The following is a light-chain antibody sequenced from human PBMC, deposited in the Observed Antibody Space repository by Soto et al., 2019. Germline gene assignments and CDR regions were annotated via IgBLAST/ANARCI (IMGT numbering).Light chain of an antibody. CDR3: QQRSDWPST. V-gene: IGKV3-11*01. Sequence: EIVLTQSPAPLSLSPGERATLSCRASQSVSRYLAWYQQKPGQAPRLLIYDASNRATGIPARFSGSGSGTDFTLTISSLEPEDFAVYYCQQRSDWPSTFGGGTKVQIK. CDR2: DAS. CDR1: QSVSRY. J-gene: IGKJ4*01.